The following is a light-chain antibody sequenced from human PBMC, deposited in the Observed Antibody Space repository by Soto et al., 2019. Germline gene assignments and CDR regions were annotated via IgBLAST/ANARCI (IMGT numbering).Light chain of an antibody. Sequence: VLTQPSSVSVAPGKTARITCGGNNIGSKSVLWYQQKPGQAPVLVIYYDSDRPSGIPERFSGSNSGNTATLTISRVEAGDEADYYCQVWDSSSDHRVFGTGTKVTVL. CDR1: NIGSKS. J-gene: IGLJ1*01. CDR2: YDS. V-gene: IGLV3-21*04. CDR3: QVWDSSSDHRV.